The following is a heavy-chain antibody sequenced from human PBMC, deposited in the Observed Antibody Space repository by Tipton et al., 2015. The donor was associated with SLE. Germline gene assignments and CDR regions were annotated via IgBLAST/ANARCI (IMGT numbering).Heavy chain of an antibody. V-gene: IGHV4-61*02. D-gene: IGHD6-13*01. Sequence: TLSLTCTVSGGSISSGSYYWSWIRQPAGKGLEWIGRIYTSGSTNYNPSLKSRVTISVDTSKNQFSLKLSSVTAADTAVYYCARLGYSSSWLDYWGQGTLVTVSS. CDR3: ARLGYSSSWLDY. J-gene: IGHJ4*02. CDR2: IYTSGST. CDR1: GGSISSGSYY.